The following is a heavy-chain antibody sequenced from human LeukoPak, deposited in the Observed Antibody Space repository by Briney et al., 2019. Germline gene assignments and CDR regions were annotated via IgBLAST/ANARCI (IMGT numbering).Heavy chain of an antibody. CDR1: GGTFSSYA. J-gene: IGHJ5*02. CDR2: IIPIFGTA. V-gene: IGHV1-69*05. CDR3: ARERAYYDSSGYPGWFDP. Sequence: ASVKVSRKASGGTFSSYAISWVRQAPGQGLEWMGGIIPIFGTANYAQKFQGRVTITTDESTSTAYMELSSLRSEDTAVYYCARERAYYDSSGYPGWFDPWGQGTLVTVSS. D-gene: IGHD3-22*01.